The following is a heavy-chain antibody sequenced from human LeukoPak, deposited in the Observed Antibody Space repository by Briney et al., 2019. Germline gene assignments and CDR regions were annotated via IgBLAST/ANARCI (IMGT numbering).Heavy chain of an antibody. CDR1: GFTFSDYY. CDR2: ISSSGSTI. V-gene: IGHV3-11*01. D-gene: IGHD2-21*01. Sequence: PGGSLRLSCAASGFTFSDYYMSWIRQAPGKGLEWVSYISSSGSTIYYADSVKGRFTISRDNANNSLYLQMNSLRAEDTAVYYCARDSAYCGGDCYLDYWGQGTLVTVSS. CDR3: ARDSAYCGGDCYLDY. J-gene: IGHJ4*02.